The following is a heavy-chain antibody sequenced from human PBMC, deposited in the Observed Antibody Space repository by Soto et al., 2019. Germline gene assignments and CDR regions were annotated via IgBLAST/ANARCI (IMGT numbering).Heavy chain of an antibody. Sequence: QVQLQESGPGLVKPSQTLSLTCTVSGGSISSGSYYWTWIRQHPGKGLEWIGYIYYSGSTYYNPSLKDRVTISVDTSKNQFSLKLTSVTAADTAVFYCSREGGDGVDYWGQGTLVTVAS. CDR1: GGSISSGSYY. J-gene: IGHJ4*02. D-gene: IGHD3-16*01. V-gene: IGHV4-31*03. CDR3: SREGGDGVDY. CDR2: IYYSGST.